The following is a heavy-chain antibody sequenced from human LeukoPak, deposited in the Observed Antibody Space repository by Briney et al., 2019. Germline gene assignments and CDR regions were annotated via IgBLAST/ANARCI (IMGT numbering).Heavy chain of an antibody. V-gene: IGHV3-23*01. D-gene: IGHD1-7*01. CDR3: AGGQNWNYGGWAYYFDY. J-gene: IGHJ4*02. CDR1: GFTFSSYA. Sequence: QTGGSLRLSCAASGFTFSSYAMSWVRQAPGKGLEWVSAISGSGGSTYYADSVKGRFTISRDNSKNTLYLQMNSLRAEDTAVYYCAGGQNWNYGGWAYYFDYWGQGTLVTVSS. CDR2: ISGSGGST.